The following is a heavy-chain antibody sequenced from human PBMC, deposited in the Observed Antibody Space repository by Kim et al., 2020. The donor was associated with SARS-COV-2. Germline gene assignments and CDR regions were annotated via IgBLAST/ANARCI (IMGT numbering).Heavy chain of an antibody. Sequence: ASVKVSCKASGYTFTSYGISWVRQAPGQGLEWMGWISAYNGNTNYAQKLQGRVTMTTDTSTSTAYMELRSLRSDDTAVYYCARDRDSGYYPRPFDYWGQGTLVTVSS. CDR3: ARDRDSGYYPRPFDY. V-gene: IGHV1-18*01. CDR1: GYTFTSYG. J-gene: IGHJ4*02. D-gene: IGHD5-12*01. CDR2: ISAYNGNT.